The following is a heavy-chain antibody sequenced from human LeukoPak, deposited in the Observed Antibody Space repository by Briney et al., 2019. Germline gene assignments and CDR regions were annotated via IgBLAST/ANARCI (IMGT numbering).Heavy chain of an antibody. CDR1: GYTFTSYD. Sequence: GASVKVSCKASGYTFTSYDINWVRQATGQGLEWMGWMNPNSGNTGYAQKFQGRVTITRNTSISKAYMEMSSLRSEDTAGDYCARAFIFRSGWYGDPGLDYWGRGALVTVTS. CDR3: ARAFIFRSGWYGDPGLDY. V-gene: IGHV1-8*01. D-gene: IGHD6-19*01. CDR2: MNPNSGNT. J-gene: IGHJ4*02.